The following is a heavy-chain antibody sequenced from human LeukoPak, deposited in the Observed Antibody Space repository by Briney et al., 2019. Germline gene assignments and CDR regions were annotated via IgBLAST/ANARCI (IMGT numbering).Heavy chain of an antibody. D-gene: IGHD3-10*01. CDR2: INHSGST. CDR3: ARGLGYYYGSGSYNWFDP. CDR1: GGSFSGYY. V-gene: IGHV4-34*01. J-gene: IGHJ5*02. Sequence: KPSETLSLTCAVYGGSFSGYYWSWTRQPPGKGLEWIGEINHSGSTIYNPSLKSRVTISVDTSKNQFSLKLSSVTAADTAVYYCARGLGYYYGSGSYNWFDPWGQGTLVTVSS.